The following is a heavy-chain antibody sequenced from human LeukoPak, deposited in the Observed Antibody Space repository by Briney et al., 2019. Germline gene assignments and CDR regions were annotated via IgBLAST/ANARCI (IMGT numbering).Heavy chain of an antibody. CDR3: VRLNRGSAYYYYGMDV. J-gene: IGHJ6*02. CDR1: GYSFTSYW. CDR2: IYPGYSDT. Sequence: GESLKISCKGSGYSFTSYWICWVRQMPGKGLEWMGIIYPGYSDTRYSPSFQGQVTISADKSITTAYLQWSSLKASDTAMYYCVRLNRGSAYYYYGMDVWGQGTTVTVSS. V-gene: IGHV5-51*01. D-gene: IGHD7-27*01.